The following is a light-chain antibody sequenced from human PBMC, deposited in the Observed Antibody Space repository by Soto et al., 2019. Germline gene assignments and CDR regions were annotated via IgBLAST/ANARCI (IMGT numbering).Light chain of an antibody. CDR2: SAS. CDR1: QSISSS. V-gene: IGKV1-39*01. Sequence: DIQMTQSPSSLSASVGDRVTITCRASQSISSSLNWYQQKPGKAPKLLIYSASSLQSGVPSRFSGSGSGTDFSLTISSLQPEDFATYYCQQSYSTPQNTFGQGTKLEIK. CDR3: QQSYSTPQNT. J-gene: IGKJ2*01.